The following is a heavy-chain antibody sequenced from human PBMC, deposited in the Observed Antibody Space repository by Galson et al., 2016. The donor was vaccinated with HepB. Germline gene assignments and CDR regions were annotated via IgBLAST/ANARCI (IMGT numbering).Heavy chain of an antibody. Sequence: TLSLTCTVSGGSISSGGYFWSWIRQHPGKGLEWIGYTYYSGSTYYNPSLKSRVTISVDTSKNQFSRKLSSVTAADTAVYYCAREVAGAKWFDPWGQGTLVAVSS. CDR3: AREVAGAKWFDP. J-gene: IGHJ5*02. D-gene: IGHD1-14*01. V-gene: IGHV4-31*03. CDR2: TYYSGST. CDR1: GGSISSGGYF.